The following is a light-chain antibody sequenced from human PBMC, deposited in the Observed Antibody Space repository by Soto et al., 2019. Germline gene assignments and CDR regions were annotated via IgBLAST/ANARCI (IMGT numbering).Light chain of an antibody. CDR2: DAS. V-gene: IGKV1-17*01. CDR1: QGIRND. CDR3: LQHYSYPCT. J-gene: IGKJ1*01. Sequence: DIQMTQSPSSLSASVRDRVTITCRATQGIRNDLGWYQQKPGKAPKRLIYDASYLQSGVPSRFSGSGSGTEFTLTITSLQPEAFASHYCLQHYSYPCTFGQGTKVEIK.